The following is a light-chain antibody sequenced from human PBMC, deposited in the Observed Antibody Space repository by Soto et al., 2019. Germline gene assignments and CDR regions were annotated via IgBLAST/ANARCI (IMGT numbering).Light chain of an antibody. CDR3: QSYDSSLSGV. V-gene: IGLV1-40*01. J-gene: IGLJ2*01. Sequence: QLVLTQPPSVSGAPGQRVTISCTGSSSNIGAGYDVHWYHQLPGTAPKLLIYANNNRPSGVPDRFSGSKSGTSASLAITGLQADDEADYYCQSYDSSLSGVFGGGTKLTVL. CDR1: SSNIGAGYD. CDR2: ANN.